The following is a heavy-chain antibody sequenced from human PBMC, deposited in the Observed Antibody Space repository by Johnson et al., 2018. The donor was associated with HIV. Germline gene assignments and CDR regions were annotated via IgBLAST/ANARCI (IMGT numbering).Heavy chain of an antibody. CDR2: INSDGSAT. CDR3: GRGGGDYYRDGFDL. D-gene: IGHD1-26*01. V-gene: IGHV3-74*02. J-gene: IGHJ3*01. Sequence: QLVESGGGLVQPGGSLRVSCAASGFTFSSYAMHWVRQAPGKGLVWFSRINSDGSATDYADSVKGRFTVSRDNTKNTLYVQMNSLRVEDTAVYYCGRGGGDYYRDGFDLWGQGTVVTVSS. CDR1: GFTFSSYA.